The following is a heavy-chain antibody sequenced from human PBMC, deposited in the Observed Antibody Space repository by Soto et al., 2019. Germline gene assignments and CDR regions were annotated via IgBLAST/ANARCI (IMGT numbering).Heavy chain of an antibody. CDR1: GGSISNGDYY. CDR2: IYHSGTT. D-gene: IGHD5-18*01. V-gene: IGHV4-30-4*01. J-gene: IGHJ4*02. CDR3: ARESAVVGGGFDL. Sequence: SETLSLTCSVSGGSISNGDYYWTWIRQPPRKGLEWIGFIYHSGTTYYSPSLRSRLSISMDTSKNLFSLNLSSVIAADTAVYYCARESAVVGGGFDLWGPGTLVTVSS.